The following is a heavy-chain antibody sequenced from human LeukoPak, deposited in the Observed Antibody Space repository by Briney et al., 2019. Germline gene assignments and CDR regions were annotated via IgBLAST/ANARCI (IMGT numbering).Heavy chain of an antibody. CDR2: INHSGST. CDR1: GGSLSGYY. V-gene: IGHV4-34*01. CDR3: ARGQYSSSWYDY. D-gene: IGHD6-13*01. J-gene: IGHJ4*02. Sequence: KPSETLSLTCAVYGGSLSGYYWSWIRQPPGKGLEWIGEINHSGSTNYNPSLKSRVTISVDTSKNQFSLKLSSVTAADTAVYYCARGQYSSSWYDYWGQGTLVTVSS.